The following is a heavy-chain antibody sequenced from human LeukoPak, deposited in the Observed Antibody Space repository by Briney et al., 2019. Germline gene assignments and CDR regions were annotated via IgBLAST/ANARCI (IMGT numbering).Heavy chain of an antibody. CDR3: ARARDYVWGSYRSTYYFDY. V-gene: IGHV4-38-2*02. Sequence: PSETLSLTCTVSGYSISSGYYWGWIRQPPGKGLEWIGSFYHSGSTYYNPSLKSRVTISVDTSKNQFSLKLSSVTAADTAVYYCARARDYVWGSYRSTYYFDYWGQGTLVTVSS. D-gene: IGHD3-16*02. J-gene: IGHJ4*02. CDR1: GYSISSGYY. CDR2: FYHSGST.